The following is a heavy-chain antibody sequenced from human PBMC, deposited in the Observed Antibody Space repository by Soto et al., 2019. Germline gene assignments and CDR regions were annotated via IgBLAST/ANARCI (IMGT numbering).Heavy chain of an antibody. J-gene: IGHJ4*02. CDR2: ISYDGSNK. CDR3: ARKLHTRTSRQQLALGYFDY. V-gene: IGHV3-30-3*01. CDR1: GFTFSSYA. Sequence: SLRLSCAASGFTFSSYAMHWVRQAPGKGLEWVAVISYDGSNKYYADSVKGRFTISRDNSKNTLYLQMNSLRAEDTAVYYCARKLHTRTSRQQLALGYFDYWGQG. D-gene: IGHD6-13*01.